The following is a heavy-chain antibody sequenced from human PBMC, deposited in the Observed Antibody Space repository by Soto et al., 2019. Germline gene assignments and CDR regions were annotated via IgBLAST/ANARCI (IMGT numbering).Heavy chain of an antibody. V-gene: IGHV4-31*03. CDR2: IYYSGRT. J-gene: IGHJ6*02. Sequence: QVQLQESGPGLVKPSQTLSLTCTVSGGSISSGGYYWSWIRQHPGKGLEWIGYIYYSGRTYYTPSLTSRVTRSVDTSTNQFSLKLSSVTAADTAVYYCARVFGFGGMDVWGQGTTVTVSS. CDR1: GGSISSGGYY. D-gene: IGHD3-10*01. CDR3: ARVFGFGGMDV.